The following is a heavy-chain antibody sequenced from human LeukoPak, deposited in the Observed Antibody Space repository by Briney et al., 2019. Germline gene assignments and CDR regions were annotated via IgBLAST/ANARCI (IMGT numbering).Heavy chain of an antibody. J-gene: IGHJ3*02. D-gene: IGHD3-22*01. CDR2: ISSRGSTI. CDR3: ASLGDSSGYYSHSGGAFDI. CDR1: GFTFSSYE. Sequence: GGSLRLSCAASGFTFSSYEMNWVRQAPGKGLEWVSYISSRGSTIYYADSVKGRFTISRDNAKNSLYLQMNSLRAGDTAVYYCASLGDSSGYYSHSGGAFDIWGQGTMVTVSS. V-gene: IGHV3-48*03.